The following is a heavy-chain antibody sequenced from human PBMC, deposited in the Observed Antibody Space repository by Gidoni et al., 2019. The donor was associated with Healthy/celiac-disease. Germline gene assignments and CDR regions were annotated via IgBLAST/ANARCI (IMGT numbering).Heavy chain of an antibody. D-gene: IGHD3-3*01. Sequence: QMQLVQSGPEVKKPGTSVKVSCKASGFTFTSFAVQWVRQARGQRLEWIGWLVVGSGNTNYAQKFQERVTITRDMSTSTAYMELSSLRSEDTAVYYCAADLWSGYSLYYYYGMDVWGQGTTVTVSS. V-gene: IGHV1-58*01. CDR2: LVVGSGNT. CDR1: GFTFTSFA. CDR3: AADLWSGYSLYYYYGMDV. J-gene: IGHJ6*02.